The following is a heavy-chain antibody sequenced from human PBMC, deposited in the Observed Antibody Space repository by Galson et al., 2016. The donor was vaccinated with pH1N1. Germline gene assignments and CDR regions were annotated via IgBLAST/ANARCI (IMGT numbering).Heavy chain of an antibody. CDR2: ISSDGRTI. J-gene: IGHJ4*02. CDR1: GFVFSSCG. Sequence: SLRLSCAASGFVFSSCGMNWVRQAPGKGLEWISYISSDGRTIHYADSVRGRSTISRDNGQSSLFLQMHSLRVEDTAVYFCVRDLGLVDLSLLDYWGQGAQVSVSS. D-gene: IGHD2-21*01. V-gene: IGHV3-48*01. CDR3: VRDLGLVDLSLLDY.